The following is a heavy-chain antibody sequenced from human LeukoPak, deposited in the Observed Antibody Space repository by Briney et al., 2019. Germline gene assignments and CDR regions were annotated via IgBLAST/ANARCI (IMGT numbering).Heavy chain of an antibody. J-gene: IGHJ4*02. CDR2: IYTSGRT. Sequence: SQTLSLTCTVSGGSISSGSYYWSWIRQPAGNGLEWIGRIYTSGRTNYNPSLKSRVTISVATSKNQFSLKLSSVTAADTAVYYCARETRPTNFDYWGQGTLVTVSS. CDR1: GGSISSGSYY. V-gene: IGHV4-61*02. CDR3: ARETRPTNFDY.